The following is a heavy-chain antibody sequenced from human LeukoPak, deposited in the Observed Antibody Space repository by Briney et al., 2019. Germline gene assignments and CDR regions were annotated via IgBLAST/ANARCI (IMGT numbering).Heavy chain of an antibody. V-gene: IGHV3-11*01. Sequence: GGALRLSCAASGFIFSDFYMGWIRQAPGKGLEGVSYISISGTTTNYADSVKGRFTISRDDARNSLYLQMNSLRAEDTAVYYCAKDILAAGLFFDYWGQGTLVTVSS. CDR2: ISISGTTT. CDR3: AKDILAAGLFFDY. J-gene: IGHJ4*02. D-gene: IGHD6-13*01. CDR1: GFIFSDFY.